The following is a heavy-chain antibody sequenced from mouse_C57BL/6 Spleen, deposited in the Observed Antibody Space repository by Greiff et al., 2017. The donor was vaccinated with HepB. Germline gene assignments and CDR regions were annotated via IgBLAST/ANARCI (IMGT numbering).Heavy chain of an antibody. CDR2: IDPSDSYT. J-gene: IGHJ2*01. CDR1: GYTFTSYW. Sequence: QVQLQQPGAELVMPGASVKLSCKASGYTFTSYWMHWVKQRPGQGLEWIGEIDPSDSYTNYNQKFKGKSTLTVDKSSSTAYMQLSSLTSEDSAVYYRARWDYGSTFDYWGQGTTLTVSS. V-gene: IGHV1-69*01. CDR3: ARWDYGSTFDY. D-gene: IGHD1-1*01.